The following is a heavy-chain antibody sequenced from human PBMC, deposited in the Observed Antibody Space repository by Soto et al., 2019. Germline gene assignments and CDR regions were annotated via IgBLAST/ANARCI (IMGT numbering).Heavy chain of an antibody. CDR1: GFTFSSYG. V-gene: IGHV3-33*01. J-gene: IGHJ4*02. Sequence: QVQLVESGGGVVQPGRSLRLSCAASGFTFSSYGMHWVRQAPGKGREWVAVIWYDGSNKYYADSVKGRFTISRDNSKNTLYLQMHSLRAEDTAGYYCARDRRGCYDSLFSYYFDYWGQGTLVTVSS. CDR2: IWYDGSNK. CDR3: ARDRRGCYDSLFSYYFDY. D-gene: IGHD5-12*01.